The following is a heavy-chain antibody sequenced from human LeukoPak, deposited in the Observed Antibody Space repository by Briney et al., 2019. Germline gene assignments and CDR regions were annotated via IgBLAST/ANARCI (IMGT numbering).Heavy chain of an antibody. CDR2: VNSDGSST. CDR1: GFTFSSYW. D-gene: IGHD6-19*01. J-gene: IGHJ6*03. CDR3: ARGQAQQWLVSPWNYYYMDV. V-gene: IGHV3-74*01. Sequence: GGSLRLSCAASGFTFSSYWMHWVRQAPGKGLVWVSRVNSDGSSTSYADSVKGRFTISRDNAKNTLYLQMNSLRAEDTAVYYCARGQAQQWLVSPWNYYYMDVWGKGTTVTISS.